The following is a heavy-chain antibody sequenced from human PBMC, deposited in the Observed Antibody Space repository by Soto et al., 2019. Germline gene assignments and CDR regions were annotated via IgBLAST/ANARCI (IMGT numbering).Heavy chain of an antibody. J-gene: IGHJ4*02. V-gene: IGHV3-30*18. Sequence: PGGSLRLSCAASGFTFSSYGMHWVRQAPGKGLEWVAVISYDGSNKYYADSVKGRFTISRDNSKNTLYLQMNSLRAEDTAVYYCANDMIVGTWGQGTLVTVSS. CDR2: ISYDGSNK. CDR1: GFTFSSYG. CDR3: ANDMIVGT. D-gene: IGHD3-22*01.